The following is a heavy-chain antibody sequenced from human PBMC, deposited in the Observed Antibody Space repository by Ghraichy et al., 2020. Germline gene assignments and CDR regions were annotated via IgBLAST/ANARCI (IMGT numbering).Heavy chain of an antibody. CDR1: GFTFSSYG. D-gene: IGHD2-15*01. J-gene: IGHJ3*02. V-gene: IGHV3-30*18. CDR2: ISYDGSNK. Sequence: GGSLRLSCAASGFTFSSYGMHWVRQAPGKGLEWVAVISYDGSNKYYADSVKGRFTISRDNSKNTLYLQMNSLRAEDTAVYYCANLAYCSGGSCYFDAFDIWGQGTMVTVSS. CDR3: ANLAYCSGGSCYFDAFDI.